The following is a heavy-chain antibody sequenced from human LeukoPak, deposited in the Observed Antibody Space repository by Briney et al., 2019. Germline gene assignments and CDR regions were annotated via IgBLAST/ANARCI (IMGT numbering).Heavy chain of an antibody. D-gene: IGHD3-9*01. CDR1: GFTFSSYW. V-gene: IGHV3-7*01. CDR2: IKQDGSEK. CDR3: ARDRRDILTGYYY. J-gene: IGHJ4*02. Sequence: PGGSLRLSCAASGFTFSSYWMSWVRQAPGKGLEWVANIKQDGSEKYYVDSVKGRFTISRDNAKNSLYLQMNSLRAEDTAVYYCARDRRDILTGYYYWGQGTLVTVSS.